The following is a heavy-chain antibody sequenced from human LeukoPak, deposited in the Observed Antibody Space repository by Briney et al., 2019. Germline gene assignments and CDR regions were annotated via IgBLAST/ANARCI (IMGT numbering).Heavy chain of an antibody. Sequence: PGGSLRLSCAASGFTFSSYGMHWVRQAPGKGLEWVAFIRYDGSNKYYADSVKGRFTISRDNSKNTLYLQMNSLRAEDTAVYYCAKDRVAGAATPGYFDYWGQGTLVTVSS. CDR3: AKDRVAGAATPGYFDY. J-gene: IGHJ4*02. D-gene: IGHD2-15*01. CDR1: GFTFSSYG. V-gene: IGHV3-30*02. CDR2: IRYDGSNK.